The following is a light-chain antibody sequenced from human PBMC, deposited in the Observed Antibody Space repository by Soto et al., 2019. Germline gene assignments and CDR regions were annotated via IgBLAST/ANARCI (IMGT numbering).Light chain of an antibody. CDR1: QDISNY. V-gene: IGKV1-9*01. J-gene: IGKJ2*01. CDR3: QQLNNYPRT. Sequence: DIQLTQSPSFLSASIRDRVTITCRASQDISNYLAWYQQKPSKAPKLLIYAASTLQNGVPSRFSGSGSGTECTLTITSLQPEDCATYYGQQLNNYPRTLGQGTELEI. CDR2: AAS.